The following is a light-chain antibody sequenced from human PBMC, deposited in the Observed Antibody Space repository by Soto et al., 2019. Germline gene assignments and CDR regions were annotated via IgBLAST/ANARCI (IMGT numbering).Light chain of an antibody. Sequence: DIVLTQSPGTLSLSPGERATLSCGASQSVGSYLAWYQQKPGQAPRLLIYTTSNRATDIPDRFSGSGSGTDFTLTISSLEPEDFAVYYCQHYGGSPWTFGQGTKVEI. CDR3: QHYGGSPWT. CDR2: TTS. CDR1: QSVGSY. V-gene: IGKV3-20*01. J-gene: IGKJ1*01.